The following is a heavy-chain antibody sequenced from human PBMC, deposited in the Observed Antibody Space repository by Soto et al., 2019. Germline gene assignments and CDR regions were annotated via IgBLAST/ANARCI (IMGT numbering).Heavy chain of an antibody. CDR2: ISYSGNP. Sequence: PSETLSLTCTVSGGSISRYYWSWIRQPPGKGLEWIGYISYSGNPNYNPSLKSRVTISVDTSKNQFSLMLSSVTAADTAVYYCATYYCSSTTCYLDYWGQGTLVTVSS. CDR3: ATYYCSSTTCYLDY. V-gene: IGHV4-59*08. D-gene: IGHD2-2*01. CDR1: GGSISRYY. J-gene: IGHJ4*02.